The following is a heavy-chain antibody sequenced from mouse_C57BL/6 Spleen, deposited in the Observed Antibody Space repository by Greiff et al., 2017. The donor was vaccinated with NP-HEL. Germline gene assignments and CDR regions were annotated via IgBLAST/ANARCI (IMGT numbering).Heavy chain of an antibody. Sequence: VQLQQSGPELVKPGASVKISCKASGYTFTDYNMDWVKQSHGKSLEWIGDINPNNGGTIYNQKFKGKATLTADKSSSTAYLKLRSLTSEDTAVYYCARSTVVVRGYFDYWGQGTTLTVSS. CDR1: GYTFTDYN. J-gene: IGHJ2*01. V-gene: IGHV1-18*01. CDR3: ARSTVVVRGYFDY. CDR2: INPNNGGT. D-gene: IGHD1-1*01.